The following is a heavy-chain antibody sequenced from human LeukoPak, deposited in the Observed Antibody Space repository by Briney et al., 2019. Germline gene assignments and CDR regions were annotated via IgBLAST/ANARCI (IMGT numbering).Heavy chain of an antibody. V-gene: IGHV3-21*01. J-gene: IGHJ4*02. CDR2: ISSSSSYI. D-gene: IGHD5-12*01. Sequence: GGSLRLSCAASGFTFSSYSMNWVRQAPGKGLEWVSSISSSSSYIYYADSVKGRFTISRDNAKNSLYLQMNSLRAEDTAVYYCARARRNIVATPFHYWGQGTLVTVSS. CDR3: ARARRNIVATPFHY. CDR1: GFTFSSYS.